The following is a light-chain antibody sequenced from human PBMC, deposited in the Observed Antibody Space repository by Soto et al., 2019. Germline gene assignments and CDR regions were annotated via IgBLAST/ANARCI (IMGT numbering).Light chain of an antibody. CDR3: CSYAGSYFFV. CDR1: SSDVGGYNY. V-gene: IGLV2-11*01. J-gene: IGLJ1*01. Sequence: QSALTQPRSVSGSPGQSVTISCTGTSSDVGGYNYVSWYQQHPGKAPKLILYDVTKRPSGVPDRFSGSKSGNTASLTISGLQAEDEADYHSCSYAGSYFFVFGTGTKLTVL. CDR2: DVT.